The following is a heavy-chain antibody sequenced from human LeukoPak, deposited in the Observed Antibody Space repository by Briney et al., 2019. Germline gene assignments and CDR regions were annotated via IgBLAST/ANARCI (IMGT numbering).Heavy chain of an antibody. D-gene: IGHD3-3*01. CDR1: GYTFTSYD. J-gene: IGHJ4*02. Sequence: GASVKVSCKASGYTFTSYDINWVRQATGQGLEWMGWMNPNSGNTGYAQKFQGRVTMTRNTSISTAYMELSSLRSEDTAVYYCARVYYDFWSGYSRHFDYWDQGTLVTVSS. V-gene: IGHV1-8*01. CDR2: MNPNSGNT. CDR3: ARVYYDFWSGYSRHFDY.